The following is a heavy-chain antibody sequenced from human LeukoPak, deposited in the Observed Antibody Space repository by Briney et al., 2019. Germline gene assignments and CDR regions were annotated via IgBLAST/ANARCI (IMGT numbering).Heavy chain of an antibody. D-gene: IGHD3-10*01. J-gene: IGHJ6*04. CDR2: ISSSGSTI. CDR1: GFTFSSYE. CDR3: AREGALYGSGRRYGMDV. Sequence: GGSLRLSCAASGFTFSSYEMNWVRQAPGKGLEWVSYISSSGSTIYYADSVKGRFTISRDNAKNSLYLQMNSLRAEDTAVYYCAREGALYGSGRRYGMDVWGKGTPVTVSS. V-gene: IGHV3-48*03.